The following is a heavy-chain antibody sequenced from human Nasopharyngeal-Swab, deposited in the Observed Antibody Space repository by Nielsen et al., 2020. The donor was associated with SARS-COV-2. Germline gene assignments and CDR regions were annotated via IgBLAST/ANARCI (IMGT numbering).Heavy chain of an antibody. D-gene: IGHD3-3*01. Sequence: ETLSLTCAASGFTFSSYSMNWVRQAPGKGLEWVSSISSSSSYIYYADSVKGRFTISRDNAKNSLYLQMNSLRAEDTAVYYCARSGELRFLEWLSTRPDYWGQGTLVTVSS. V-gene: IGHV3-21*01. CDR2: ISSSSSYI. J-gene: IGHJ4*02. CDR1: GFTFSSYS. CDR3: ARSGELRFLEWLSTRPDY.